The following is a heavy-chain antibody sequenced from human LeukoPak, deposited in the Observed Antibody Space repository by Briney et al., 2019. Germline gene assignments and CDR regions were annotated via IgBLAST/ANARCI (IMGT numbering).Heavy chain of an antibody. CDR1: GGSFSGYY. D-gene: IGHD3-16*02. V-gene: IGHV4-34*01. CDR2: INHSGST. J-gene: IGHJ4*02. CDR3: ARGGYVWGSYRHFDY. Sequence: SETLSLTCAVYGGSFSGYYWSWIRQPPGKGLEWIGEINHSGSTHYNPSLKSRVTISVDTSKNQFSLKLSSVTAAYTAVYYCARGGYVWGSYRHFDYWGQGTLVTVSS.